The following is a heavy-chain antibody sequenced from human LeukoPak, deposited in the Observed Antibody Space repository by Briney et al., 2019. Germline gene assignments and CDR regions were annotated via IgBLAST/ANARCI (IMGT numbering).Heavy chain of an antibody. V-gene: IGHV3-53*04. Sequence: GGSLRLSCAASGFTVSSNYMSWVRQAPGKGLEWVSVIYSGGSTYYADSVKGRFTISRHNSKNTLYLQMNSLRAEDTAVYYCASATYYDFWSGYSGGMDVWGQGTTATVSS. D-gene: IGHD3-3*01. J-gene: IGHJ6*02. CDR2: IYSGGST. CDR3: ASATYYDFWSGYSGGMDV. CDR1: GFTVSSNY.